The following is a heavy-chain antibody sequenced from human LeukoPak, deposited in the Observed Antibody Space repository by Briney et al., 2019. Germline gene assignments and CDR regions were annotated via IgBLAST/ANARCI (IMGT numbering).Heavy chain of an antibody. CDR1: GFTFSSYA. Sequence: PGGSLRLSCAASGFTFSSYAMSWVRQAPGKGLEWVSAISGSGGSTYYADSVKGRFTISRNNSKNTLYLQMNSLRAEDTAVYYCAKSTGATVTTNYWGQGTLVTVSS. CDR3: AKSTGATVTTNY. V-gene: IGHV3-23*01. J-gene: IGHJ4*02. CDR2: ISGSGGST. D-gene: IGHD4-17*01.